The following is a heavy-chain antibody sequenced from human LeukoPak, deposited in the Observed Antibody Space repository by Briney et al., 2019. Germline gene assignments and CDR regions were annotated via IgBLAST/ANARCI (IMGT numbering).Heavy chain of an antibody. V-gene: IGHV3-23*01. CDR2: LDGAATRT. CDR3: AKDAYSGSPDH. Sequence: PGGSLRLSCAASGFTFSSYAMSWVRQAPGKGLEWVSSLDGAATRTYYADSVKGRFTISRDNPKNTLYLQMNRLRAEDTAVYFCAKDAYSGSPDHWGRGTLVTVSS. D-gene: IGHD1-26*01. CDR1: GFTFSSYA. J-gene: IGHJ5*02.